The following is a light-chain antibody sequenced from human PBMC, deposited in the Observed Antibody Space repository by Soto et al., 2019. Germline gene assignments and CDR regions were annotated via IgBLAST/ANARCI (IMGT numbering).Light chain of an antibody. Sequence: VMTQSPATLSVSPGERATLSCRASQSVSSNLAWYQQKPGQAPRLLIYGASTRATGIPARFSGSGSGTEFTLTIRSLQSADFAVYYCPQYNNWPPKPFGQRSKVAI. CDR3: PQYNNWPPKP. CDR1: QSVSSN. J-gene: IGKJ1*01. CDR2: GAS. V-gene: IGKV3-15*01.